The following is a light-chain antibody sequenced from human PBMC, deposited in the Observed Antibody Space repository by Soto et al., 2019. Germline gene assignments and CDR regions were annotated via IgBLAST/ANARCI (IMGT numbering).Light chain of an antibody. CDR3: SSYTSSSSWV. J-gene: IGLJ3*02. Sequence: QSVLTQPASVSGSPGQSITISCTGTTSEFGAYNYASWYQRHSGKAPKLFIYEVTNRPSGVSNRFSASKSGNTASLTIFGLQAEDEADYYCSSYTSSSSWVFGGGTKLTVL. CDR2: EVT. CDR1: TSEFGAYNY. V-gene: IGLV2-14*01.